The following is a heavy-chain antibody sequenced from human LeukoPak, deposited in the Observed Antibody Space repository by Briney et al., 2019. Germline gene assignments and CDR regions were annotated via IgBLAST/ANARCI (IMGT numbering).Heavy chain of an antibody. CDR3: ARAPPRLGTGTWD. D-gene: IGHD1-7*01. CDR1: GYTFTGHY. V-gene: IGHV1-2*02. CDR2: INPNSGGT. J-gene: IGHJ4*02. Sequence: ASVKVSCKASGYTFTGHYMHWVRQAPGQGLEWMGWINPNSGGTNYAQKFQDRVTMTRDTSISTAYMEVSRLESDDTAVYYCARAPPRLGTGTWDWGQGTLVTASS.